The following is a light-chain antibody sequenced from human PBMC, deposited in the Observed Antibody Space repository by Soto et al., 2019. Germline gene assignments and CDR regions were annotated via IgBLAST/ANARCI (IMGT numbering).Light chain of an antibody. CDR2: LGS. Sequence: DIVMTQSPLSLPVTPGEPASISCRSSQSLLHSNGYNYLDWYLQKPGQSPQLLIYLGSNRASGVPARVSGIGSGTDFTLKISRVEAEDVGVYYCMQARQTPPTFGQGTKLEIK. V-gene: IGKV2-28*01. CDR3: MQARQTPPT. J-gene: IGKJ2*01. CDR1: QSLLHSNGYNY.